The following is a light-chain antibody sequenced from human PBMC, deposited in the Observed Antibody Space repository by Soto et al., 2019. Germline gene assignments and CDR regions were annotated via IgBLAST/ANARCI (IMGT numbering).Light chain of an antibody. CDR3: QQYNNWPPFLT. J-gene: IGKJ4*01. CDR1: QSVSSN. CDR2: GAS. V-gene: IGKV3-15*01. Sequence: EIVMTQSPATLSVSPGERATLSCRASQSVSSNLAWYQQKPGQAPRLLIYGASTRATGIPARFSGSGSGTEFTPTISSLQSEDFAVYYCQQYNNWPPFLTFGGGTKVEIK.